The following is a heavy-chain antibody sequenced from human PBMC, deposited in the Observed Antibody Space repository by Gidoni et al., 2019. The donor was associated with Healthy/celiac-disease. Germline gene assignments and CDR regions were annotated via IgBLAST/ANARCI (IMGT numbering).Heavy chain of an antibody. CDR3: ATPPPIVVVPAALNYYYYMDV. V-gene: IGHV3-23*01. J-gene: IGHJ6*03. D-gene: IGHD2-2*01. CDR1: GFTFSSYA. Sequence: EVQLLESGGGLVQPGGSLRLSCAASGFTFSSYAMSWVRPAPGKGLEWVSAISGSGGSTYYADSVKGRFTISRDNSKNTLYLQMNSLRAEDTAVYYCATPPPIVVVPAALNYYYYMDVWGKGTTVTVSS. CDR2: ISGSGGST.